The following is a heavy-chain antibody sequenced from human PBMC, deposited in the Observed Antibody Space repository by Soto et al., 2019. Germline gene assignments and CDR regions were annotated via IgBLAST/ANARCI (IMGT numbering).Heavy chain of an antibody. V-gene: IGHV3-15*01. CDR1: GFTFSNAW. CDR3: TTDRYDANGFDI. Sequence: EVQLVESGGGLVNPGGSLRLSCAASGFTFSNAWMSWVRQAPGKGLEWVGRIKSKTAGGTTDYAAPVEGRFTISRDDSKNTLYLQMNSLKTEDTAVYYCTTDRYDANGFDIWGQGTMVTVSS. J-gene: IGHJ3*02. D-gene: IGHD3-16*01. CDR2: IKSKTAGGTT.